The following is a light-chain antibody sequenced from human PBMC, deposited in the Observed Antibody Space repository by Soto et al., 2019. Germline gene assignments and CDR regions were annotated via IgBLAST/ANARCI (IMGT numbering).Light chain of an antibody. J-gene: IGKJ2*01. CDR1: QGISSA. Sequence: AIQLTQSPSSLSASVGDRVTITCRASQGISSALAWYQQTPGNAPKLLIYDASSLESGVPSRFSGSGSGTDFTLTIRSLQPEDFATYYCQQFNSYPPMYPLGPGTKVDIK. V-gene: IGKV1-13*02. CDR3: QQFNSYPPMYP. CDR2: DAS.